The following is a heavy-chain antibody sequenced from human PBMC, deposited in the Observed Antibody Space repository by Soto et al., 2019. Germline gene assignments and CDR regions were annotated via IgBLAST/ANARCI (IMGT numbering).Heavy chain of an antibody. D-gene: IGHD3-9*01. Sequence: SVKVYCKASGLTFTNSAVHWLLQTRGQRLEWIGWIVVGSGNTKYARTFQDRITITRDMSTSTAYMDLSSLRSDDTAVYYCARGYYDIFTGCDLFDSWGQGTMVTAS. CDR3: ARGYYDIFTGCDLFDS. CDR2: IVVGSGNT. V-gene: IGHV1-58*01. J-gene: IGHJ4*02. CDR1: GLTFTNSA.